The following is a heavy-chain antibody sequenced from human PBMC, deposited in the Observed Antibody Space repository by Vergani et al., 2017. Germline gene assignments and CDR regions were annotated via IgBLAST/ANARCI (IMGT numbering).Heavy chain of an antibody. CDR2: SYTSGAT. J-gene: IGHJ3*01. V-gene: IGHV4-61*02. Sequence: QVQLQESGPGLVKPSQTLSLTCTVSGGSFTTGGQSWTWLRQSAGKGLGWIGRSYTSGATNYNPALRSRALVSVDASKKQFSLKLTSVTAADTAVDYFARDGGEYDNEALDGWGQGTKVTVTS. CDR3: ARDGGEYDNEALDG. D-gene: IGHD2-21*01. CDR1: GGSFTTGGQS.